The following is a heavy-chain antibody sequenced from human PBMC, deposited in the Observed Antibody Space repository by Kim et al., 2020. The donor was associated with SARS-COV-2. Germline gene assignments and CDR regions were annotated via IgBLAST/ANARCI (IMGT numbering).Heavy chain of an antibody. CDR3: ARKLLWFGDNGMDV. Sequence: GGSLRLSCAASGFSVSTNDMSWVRQAPGKGLEWVATIFGSGTTYFADSAKGRFTISRDNSKNTLYLQMNSLRAEDTPAYHCARKLLWFGDNGMDVWGQGT. V-gene: IGHV3-53*01. D-gene: IGHD3-10*01. CDR2: IFGSGTT. CDR1: GFSVSTND. J-gene: IGHJ6*02.